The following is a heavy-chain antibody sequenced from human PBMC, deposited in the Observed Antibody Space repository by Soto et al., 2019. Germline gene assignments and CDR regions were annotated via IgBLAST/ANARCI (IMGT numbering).Heavy chain of an antibody. J-gene: IGHJ4*02. D-gene: IGHD2-21*01. V-gene: IGHV3-23*01. CDR3: AKGTENCGGECQYYFDP. CDR1: GFTFSSYG. Sequence: EVQVLESGGGLVQPGGSLRLSCAASGFTFSSYGMSWVRQAPGKGLEWVSATGGSGGSTYYADSVKGRFTISRDNSKNTLYLQMNSLRAEDTAVYYCAKGTENCGGECQYYFDPWGQGTLVTVSS. CDR2: TGGSGGST.